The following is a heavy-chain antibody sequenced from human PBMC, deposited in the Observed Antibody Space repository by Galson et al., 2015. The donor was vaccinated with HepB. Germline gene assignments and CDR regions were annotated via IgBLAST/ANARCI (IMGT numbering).Heavy chain of an antibody. Sequence: SETLSLTCAVSGDSISNDRWWSWVRQPPGEGLKWIGEAYHSGGTNYRPSLKSRVTISVDKSKNQFSLKLTSVTAADTAVYYCARAKEGRGYFDYWGQGTLVTVSS. J-gene: IGHJ4*02. CDR2: AYHSGGT. D-gene: IGHD3-10*01. CDR1: GDSISNDRW. CDR3: ARAKEGRGYFDY. V-gene: IGHV4-4*02.